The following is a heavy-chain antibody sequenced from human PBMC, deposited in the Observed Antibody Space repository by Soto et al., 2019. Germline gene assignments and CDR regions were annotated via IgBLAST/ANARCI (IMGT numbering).Heavy chain of an antibody. CDR1: GGSFSGYY. V-gene: IGHV4-34*01. Sequence: SETLSLTCAVYGGSFSGYYWSWIRQPPGKGLEWIGEINHSGSTNYNPSLKSRVTISVDTSKNQFSLKLSSVTAADTAVYYCARVGRRYYYGMDVWGQGTTVTVS. CDR2: INHSGST. CDR3: ARVGRRYYYGMDV. J-gene: IGHJ6*02.